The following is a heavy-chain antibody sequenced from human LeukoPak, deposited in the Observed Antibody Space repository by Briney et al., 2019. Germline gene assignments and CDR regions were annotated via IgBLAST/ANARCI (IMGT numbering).Heavy chain of an antibody. Sequence: ASVKVSCKASGYTFTGYYMHWVRQAPGQGLEWMGWINPNSGGTNYAQKFQGRISTTRNTSISTAYMELSSLRSEDTAVYYCARETPSRYFDYWGQGTLVTVSS. CDR1: GYTFTGYY. V-gene: IGHV1-2*02. CDR2: INPNSGGT. D-gene: IGHD4-23*01. CDR3: ARETPSRYFDY. J-gene: IGHJ4*02.